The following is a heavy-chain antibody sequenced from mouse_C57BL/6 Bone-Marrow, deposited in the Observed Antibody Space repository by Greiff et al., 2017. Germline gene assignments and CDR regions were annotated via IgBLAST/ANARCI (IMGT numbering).Heavy chain of an antibody. V-gene: IGHV3-6*01. Sequence: EVKLQESGPGLVKPSQSLSLTCSVTGYSITSGYYWNWIRQFPGNKLEWMGYISYDGSNNYNPSLKNRISITRDTSKNQFFLKLNSVTTEDTATYYCARGGFLYYYGRSDWYFDVWGTGTTVTVSS. J-gene: IGHJ1*03. CDR3: ARGGFLYYYGRSDWYFDV. CDR1: GYSITSGYY. CDR2: ISYDGSN. D-gene: IGHD1-1*01.